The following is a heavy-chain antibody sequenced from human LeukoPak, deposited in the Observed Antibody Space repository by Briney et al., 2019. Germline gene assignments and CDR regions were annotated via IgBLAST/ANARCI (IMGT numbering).Heavy chain of an antibody. Sequence: ASVTVSCKASGYTFTEYYIHWVRQASGHGLEWMGWVNPHSGGTNFAQRFRGRVTMTRDTSVTTAYMEVTNLEYDDTAIYYCARTDNKYDSRLILNWGQGTQVTVSS. CDR2: VNPHSGGT. D-gene: IGHD3-22*01. CDR3: ARTDNKYDSRLILN. J-gene: IGHJ4*02. V-gene: IGHV1-2*02. CDR1: GYTFTEYY.